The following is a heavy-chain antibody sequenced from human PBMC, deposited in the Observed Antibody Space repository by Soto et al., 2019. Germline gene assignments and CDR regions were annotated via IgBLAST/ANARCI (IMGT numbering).Heavy chain of an antibody. CDR1: GASLSSGGYY. J-gene: IGHJ3*01. V-gene: IGHV4-31*03. CDR3: ARGLGYDSNGRFLAAFDV. Sequence: QVQLQESGPGLAKPSQTLSLTCTVSGASLSSGGYYWTWIRQVPGKALEWIGYTFHTGTTFYNPPPKSRVVMSIEKSDNQFSLTLRSVTAADTAVYYCARGLGYDSNGRFLAAFDVWGQGTMVTVSS. D-gene: IGHD3-22*01. CDR2: TFHTGTT.